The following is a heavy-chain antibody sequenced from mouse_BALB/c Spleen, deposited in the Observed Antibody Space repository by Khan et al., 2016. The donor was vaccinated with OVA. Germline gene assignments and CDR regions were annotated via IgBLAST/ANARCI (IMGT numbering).Heavy chain of an antibody. Sequence: VQLQESGPELVKPGVSVRISCKASGYTFTTYDIHWVKQRPAQRLEWIGGIYPDSGNTNYSQKFRGKATMTVDKSSSTAYMQLTRLTSEDSAIYYCARDYYCRSDAMDYWGQGTSVTVSS. CDR3: ARDYYCRSDAMDY. CDR1: GYTFTTYD. CDR2: IYPDSGNT. V-gene: IGHV1S56*01. D-gene: IGHD1-1*01. J-gene: IGHJ4*01.